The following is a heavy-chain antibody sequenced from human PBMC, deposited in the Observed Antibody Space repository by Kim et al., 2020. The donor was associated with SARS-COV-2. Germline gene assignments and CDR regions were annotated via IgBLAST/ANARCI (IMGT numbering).Heavy chain of an antibody. V-gene: IGHV4-38-2*02. D-gene: IGHD3-3*01. CDR2: IYHSGST. J-gene: IGHJ4*02. CDR3: ARWGDPYYDFWSGYYQLYYFDY. Sequence: SETLSLTCTVSGYSISSGYYWGWIRQPPGKGLEWIGSIYHSGSTYYNPSLKSRVTISVDTSKNQFSLKLSSVTAADTAVYYCARWGDPYYDFWSGYYQLYYFDYWGQGTLVTVSS. CDR1: GYSISSGYY.